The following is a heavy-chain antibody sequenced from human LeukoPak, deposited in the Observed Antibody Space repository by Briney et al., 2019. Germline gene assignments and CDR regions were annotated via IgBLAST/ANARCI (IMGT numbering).Heavy chain of an antibody. J-gene: IGHJ5*02. D-gene: IGHD4-17*01. Sequence: GGSLRLSCAASGFTFSSYGMHWVRQAPGKGLEWVAFIRYDGSNKYYADSVKGRFTISRDNSKNTLYLQMNSLRAEDTAVYYCAKDFLRYYGDYRWFDPWGQGTLATVSS. CDR3: AKDFLRYYGDYRWFDP. CDR1: GFTFSSYG. CDR2: IRYDGSNK. V-gene: IGHV3-30*02.